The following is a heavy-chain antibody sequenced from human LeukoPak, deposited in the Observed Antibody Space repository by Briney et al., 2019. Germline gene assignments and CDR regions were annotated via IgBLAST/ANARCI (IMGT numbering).Heavy chain of an antibody. J-gene: IGHJ3*02. CDR1: GFTFSSYG. CDR2: ISYDGSNK. CDR3: AREAYYGSGSGGFFDI. Sequence: GRSLRLSCAASGFTFSSYGMHRVRQAPGKGLEWVAVISYDGSNKYYADSVKGRFTISRDNSKNTLYLQMNSLRAEDTAVYYCAREAYYGSGSGGFFDIWGQGTMVTVSS. D-gene: IGHD3-10*01. V-gene: IGHV3-30*03.